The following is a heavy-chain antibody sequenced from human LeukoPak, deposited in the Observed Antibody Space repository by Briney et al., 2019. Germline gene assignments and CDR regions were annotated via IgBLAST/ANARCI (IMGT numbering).Heavy chain of an antibody. V-gene: IGHV3-48*03. CDR1: GFTSSSYE. J-gene: IGHJ6*02. CDR3: ARLGGMATITSYYYGMDV. Sequence: QPGGSLRLSCAASGFTSSSYEMNWVRQAPGKGLEWVSYISSSGSTIYYADSVKGRFTISRDNAKNSLYLQMNSLRAEDTAVYYCARLGGMATITSYYYGMDVWGQGTTVTVSS. CDR2: ISSSGSTI. D-gene: IGHD5-24*01.